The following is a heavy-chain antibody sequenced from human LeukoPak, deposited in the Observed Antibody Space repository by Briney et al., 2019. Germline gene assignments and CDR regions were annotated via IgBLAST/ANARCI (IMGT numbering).Heavy chain of an antibody. D-gene: IGHD3-10*01. CDR2: IYYSGRT. Sequence: SETLSLTCTVSGGSISSGGYYWTWIRQHPGKGLEWIGHIYYSGRTNYNPSLKSRVTISVDTSKNQFSLKLNSVTAADTAVYYCARQNSQYDYASGIRHYGMGVWGQGTTVTVSS. CDR3: ARQNSQYDYASGIRHYGMGV. V-gene: IGHV4-31*03. CDR1: GGSISSGGYY. J-gene: IGHJ6*02.